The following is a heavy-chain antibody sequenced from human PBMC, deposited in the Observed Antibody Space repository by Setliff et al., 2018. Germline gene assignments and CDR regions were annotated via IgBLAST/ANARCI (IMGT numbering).Heavy chain of an antibody. CDR2: IKQDGSEK. CDR3: ARDGGEY. Sequence: GGSLRLSCAASGFSLSRYWMSWVRQAPGKGLEWVANIKQDGSEKYYVDSVKGRFTMSRDNAKNSLYLQMNSLRAEDTAVYYCARDGGEYWGQGTLVTVSS. D-gene: IGHD3-16*01. V-gene: IGHV3-7*01. CDR1: GFSLSRYW. J-gene: IGHJ4*02.